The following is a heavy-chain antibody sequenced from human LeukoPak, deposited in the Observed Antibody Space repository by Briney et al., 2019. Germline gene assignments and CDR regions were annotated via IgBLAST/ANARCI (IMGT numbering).Heavy chain of an antibody. CDR3: ARGDFGVVTKDEYYYYGMDV. CDR2: INSDGSST. D-gene: IGHD3-3*01. J-gene: IGHJ6*02. Sequence: PGGSLRLSCAASGFTFSSYSMNWVRQAPGKGLVWVSRINSDGSSTSYADSVKGRFTISRDNAKNTLYLQMNSLRAEDTAVYYCARGDFGVVTKDEYYYYGMDVWGQGTTVTVSS. V-gene: IGHV3-74*01. CDR1: GFTFSSYS.